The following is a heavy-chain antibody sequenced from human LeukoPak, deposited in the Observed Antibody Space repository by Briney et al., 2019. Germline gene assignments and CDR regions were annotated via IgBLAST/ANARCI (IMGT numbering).Heavy chain of an antibody. V-gene: IGHV1-2*02. CDR1: GYTFTGYY. CDR2: INPNSGGT. J-gene: IGHJ4*02. CDR3: ARAPIVGATAHDY. D-gene: IGHD1-26*01. Sequence: GASVKVSCKASGYTFTGYYMYWVRQAPGQGLEWMGWINPNSGGTNYAQKFQGRVTMTRDTSISTAYMELSRLRSDDTAVYYCARAPIVGATAHDYWGQGTLVTVSS.